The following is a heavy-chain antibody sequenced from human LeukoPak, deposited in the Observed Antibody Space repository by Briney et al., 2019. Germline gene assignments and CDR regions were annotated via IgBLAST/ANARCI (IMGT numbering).Heavy chain of an antibody. J-gene: IGHJ5*02. CDR2: IYTSGST. V-gene: IGHV4-4*07. Sequence: PSETLSLTCTVSGGSISSYSWSWIRQPAGKGLEWIGRIYTSGSTNYNPSLKSRVTMSVDTSKNQFSLKLSSVTAADTAVYYCARGIAAAGTEFDPWGQGTLVTVSS. CDR1: GGSISSYS. D-gene: IGHD6-13*01. CDR3: ARGIAAAGTEFDP.